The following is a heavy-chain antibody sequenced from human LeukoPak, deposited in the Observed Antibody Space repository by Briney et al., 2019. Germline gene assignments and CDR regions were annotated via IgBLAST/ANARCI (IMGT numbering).Heavy chain of an antibody. CDR3: AKDRGGSYYYYYGMDV. CDR1: GFTFDDYA. D-gene: IGHD1-26*01. J-gene: IGHJ6*02. Sequence: GGSLRLSCAASGFTFDDYAMHWVRHAPGKGLEWVSGISWNSGSIGYADSVKGRFTISRDNAKNSLYLQMNSLRAEDTALYYCAKDRGGSYYYYYGMDVWGQGTTVTVSS. CDR2: ISWNSGSI. V-gene: IGHV3-9*01.